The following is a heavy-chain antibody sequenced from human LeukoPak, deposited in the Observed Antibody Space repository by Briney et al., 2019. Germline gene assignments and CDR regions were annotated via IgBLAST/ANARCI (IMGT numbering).Heavy chain of an antibody. CDR1: GYTFTSYG. V-gene: IGHV1-18*01. D-gene: IGHD6-13*01. J-gene: IGHJ6*03. Sequence: VASVKVSCKASGYTFTSYGISWVRQAPGQGLEWMGWISAYNGNTNYAQKLQGRVTMTTDTSTSTAYMELRSLRSDDTAVYYCARTHSSSSWSYYYYYMDVWGKGTTVTVSS. CDR3: ARTHSSSSWSYYYYYMDV. CDR2: ISAYNGNT.